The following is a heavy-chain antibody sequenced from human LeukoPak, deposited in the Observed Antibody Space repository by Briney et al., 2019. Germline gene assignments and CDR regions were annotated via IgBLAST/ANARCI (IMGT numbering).Heavy chain of an antibody. D-gene: IGHD5-12*01. J-gene: IGHJ4*02. CDR2: ISWNSGSI. Sequence: SGGSLRLSCAASGFTFDDYAMHWVRQAPGKGLEWVSGISWNSGSIDYADSVKGRFTISRDNAKNSLYLQMNSLRAEDTALYYCAKDGGYHFDYWGQGTLVTVSS. CDR3: AKDGGYHFDY. CDR1: GFTFDDYA. V-gene: IGHV3-9*01.